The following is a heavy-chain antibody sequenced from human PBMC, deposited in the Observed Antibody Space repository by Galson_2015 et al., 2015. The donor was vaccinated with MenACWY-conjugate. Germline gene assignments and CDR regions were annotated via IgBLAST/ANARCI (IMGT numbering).Heavy chain of an antibody. Sequence: CAISGDSVSSNTAAWNWIRQSPSRGLEWLGRTYYRSQWNNDYTISVRGRITINPDTSKNQVSLHLNSVTPEDTAVYYCAREGSGTYSFAYWGQGTLVTVSS. CDR2: TYYRSQWNN. CDR1: GDSVSSNTAA. CDR3: AREGSGTYSFAY. D-gene: IGHD1-26*01. V-gene: IGHV6-1*01. J-gene: IGHJ4*02.